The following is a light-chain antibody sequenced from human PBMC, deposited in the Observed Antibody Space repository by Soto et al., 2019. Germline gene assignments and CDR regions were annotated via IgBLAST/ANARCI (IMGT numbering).Light chain of an antibody. CDR2: AAS. CDR3: HQSYSTPRP. J-gene: IGKJ1*01. CDR1: HIISSY. Sequence: DIQMTQSPSSLSASVGDRVTITCRASHIISSYLNWYQQKPGQAPKLLIYAASSLQSGVPSRFRGSGSGPDFNLTLSSLQPEDFATYYCHQSYSTPRPFVQGTKVEIK. V-gene: IGKV1-39*01.